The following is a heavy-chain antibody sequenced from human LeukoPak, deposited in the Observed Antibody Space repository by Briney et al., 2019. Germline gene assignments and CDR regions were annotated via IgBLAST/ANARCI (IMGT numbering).Heavy chain of an antibody. D-gene: IGHD2-2*01. Sequence: PGESLKISCKGSGYSFTSYWIGWVRQLPGKGLEWMGIIYPGDSDTRYSPSFQGQVTISADKSISTAYLQWSSLKASDTAMYYCARHVLPAAMFSFDNWFDPWGQGTLVTVSS. CDR2: IYPGDSDT. V-gene: IGHV5-51*01. J-gene: IGHJ5*02. CDR3: ARHVLPAAMFSFDNWFDP. CDR1: GYSFTSYW.